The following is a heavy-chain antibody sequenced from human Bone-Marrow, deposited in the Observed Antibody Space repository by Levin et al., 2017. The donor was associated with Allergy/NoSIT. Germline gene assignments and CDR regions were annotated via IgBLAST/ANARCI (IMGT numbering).Heavy chain of an antibody. CDR1: GGSFSGYY. CDR2: INHSGST. V-gene: IGHV4-34*01. D-gene: IGHD3-10*01. Sequence: SETLSLTCAVYGGSFSGYYWSWIRQPPGKGLEWIGEINHSGSTNYNPSLKSRVTISVDTSKNQFSLKLSSVTAADTAVYYCARWSAEGSGSYCLDYWGQGTLVTVSS. J-gene: IGHJ4*02. CDR3: ARWSAEGSGSYCLDY.